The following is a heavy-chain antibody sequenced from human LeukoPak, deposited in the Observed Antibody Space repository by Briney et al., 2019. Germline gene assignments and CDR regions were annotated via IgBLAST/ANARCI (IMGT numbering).Heavy chain of an antibody. CDR3: ARGFFGMVRGVISGRYYYYYMDV. Sequence: PETLSLTCAVYGGSFSGYYWSWIRQPPGKGLEWIGEINHSGSTNYNPSLKSRVTISVDTSKNQFSLKLSSVTTADTAVYYCARGFFGMVRGVISGRYYYYYMDVWGKGTTVTVSS. D-gene: IGHD3-10*01. CDR2: INHSGST. CDR1: GGSFSGYY. J-gene: IGHJ6*03. V-gene: IGHV4-34*01.